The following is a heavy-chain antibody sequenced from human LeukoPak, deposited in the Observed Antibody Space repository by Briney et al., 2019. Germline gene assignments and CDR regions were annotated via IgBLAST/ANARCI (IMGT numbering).Heavy chain of an antibody. J-gene: IGHJ4*02. Sequence: ASVKVSCKASGYTFTSYGISWVRQAPGQGLEWMGWISAYNGNTNYAQKLQGRVTMTTDTSTSTAYMELRSLRSDDTAVYYCARDKQPQELATIWEFDYWGQGTLVTVSS. CDR1: GYTFTSYG. V-gene: IGHV1-18*01. CDR3: ARDKQPQELATIWEFDY. D-gene: IGHD5-12*01. CDR2: ISAYNGNT.